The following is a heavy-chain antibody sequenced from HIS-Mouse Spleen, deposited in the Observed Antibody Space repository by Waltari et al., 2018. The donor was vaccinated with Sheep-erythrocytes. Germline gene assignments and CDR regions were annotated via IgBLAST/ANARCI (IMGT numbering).Heavy chain of an antibody. J-gene: IGHJ4*02. CDR3: ARVASGATFDY. Sequence: GFTFSSYSMNWVRQAPGTGPEWVSSISSSSSYIYDADSVKGRFTISRDNAKNSLYMQMNSLRAEDTDVYYCARVASGATFDYWGQGTLVTVSS. V-gene: IGHV3-21*01. CDR2: ISSSSSYI. D-gene: IGHD1-26*01. CDR1: GFTFSSYS.